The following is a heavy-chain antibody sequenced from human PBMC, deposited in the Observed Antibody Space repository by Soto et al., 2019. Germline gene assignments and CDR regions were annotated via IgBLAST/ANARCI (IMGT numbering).Heavy chain of an antibody. V-gene: IGHV2-5*02. CDR2: IYGDAVK. CDR1: GFSLSLSGVS. J-gene: IGHJ4*02. D-gene: IGHD5-12*01. Sequence: QITLKESGPTLVKPTQTLTLTCTVSGFSLSLSGVSVGWIRQPPGKGLEWLTLIYGDAVKQYSPSLKTRLTITRDTSKNPVVLTMTNVDPVDTATYYWAHGLGRGYGDYHDYWGQGTRVTVSS. CDR3: AHGLGRGYGDYHDY.